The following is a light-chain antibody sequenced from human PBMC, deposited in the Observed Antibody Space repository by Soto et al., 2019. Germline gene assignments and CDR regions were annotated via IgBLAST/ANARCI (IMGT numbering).Light chain of an antibody. Sequence: EIVITKSPSTLSVYTGERANLSCRASHSVSSNLAWYQQKPGQAPRLLIYGASRRATGFPARFSGSGSGTDFTLTISSLQSEDFAVYYCQQYDNWPWTFCQGTKVDIK. CDR2: GAS. J-gene: IGKJ1*01. V-gene: IGKV3-15*01. CDR1: HSVSSN. CDR3: QQYDNWPWT.